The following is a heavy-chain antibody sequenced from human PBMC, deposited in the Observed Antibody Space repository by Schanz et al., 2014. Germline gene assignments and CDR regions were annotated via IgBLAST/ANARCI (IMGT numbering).Heavy chain of an antibody. CDR1: GFTFSSYY. J-gene: IGHJ4*02. CDR2: ISDSGDST. CDR3: AYYDVLTGFDY. V-gene: IGHV3-11*01. D-gene: IGHD3-9*01. Sequence: QVQLVESGGGLVKPGGSLRLSCAASGFTFSSYYMSWIRQAPGKGLEWVSDISDSGDSTHYADSVKGRFTISRDNAKNSLFLQMNSLSAEDTAVYYCAYYDVLTGFDYWGQGTQVTVSS.